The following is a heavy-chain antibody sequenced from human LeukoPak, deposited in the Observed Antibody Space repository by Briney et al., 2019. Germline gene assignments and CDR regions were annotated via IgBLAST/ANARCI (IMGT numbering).Heavy chain of an antibody. CDR3: ARNFDY. J-gene: IGHJ4*02. CDR1: GGSFSGYY. CDR2: INHSGST. V-gene: IGHV4-34*01. Sequence: SETLSLTCAVYGGSFSGYYWSWIRQPPGKGLEWIGEINHSGSTNYNPSLKSRVTISVDTSKNQFSLKLSSVTAADTAVYYCARNFDYWGQGTLVTVSS.